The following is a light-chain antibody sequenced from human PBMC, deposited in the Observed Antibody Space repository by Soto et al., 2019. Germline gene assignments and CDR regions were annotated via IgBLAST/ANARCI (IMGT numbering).Light chain of an antibody. CDR3: SSYTSSSPYV. J-gene: IGLJ1*01. CDR2: EVS. Sequence: QSVLTQPASVSVSPGQSITVSCTGTSSDVGGYNYVSWYQQHPGKAPKLMIYEVSSRPSGVSNRFSGSKSGNTASLTISGLQAEDEADYYCSSYTSSSPYVFGTGTKVTVL. V-gene: IGLV2-14*01. CDR1: SSDVGGYNY.